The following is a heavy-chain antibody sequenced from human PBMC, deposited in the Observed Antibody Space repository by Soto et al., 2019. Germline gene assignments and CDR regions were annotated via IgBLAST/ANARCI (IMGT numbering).Heavy chain of an antibody. D-gene: IGHD2-15*01. Sequence: GGSLRLSCVASGFTFSDSWMTWVRRVPGKGLEWVANINLDGTVTNYVDSMGGRFAISRDNPRSSVYLHMTNLRTEDTAIYHCVKESRSGGSWWGQGALVTVSS. J-gene: IGHJ4*02. V-gene: IGHV3-7*01. CDR3: VKESRSGGSW. CDR2: INLDGTVT. CDR1: GFTFSDSW.